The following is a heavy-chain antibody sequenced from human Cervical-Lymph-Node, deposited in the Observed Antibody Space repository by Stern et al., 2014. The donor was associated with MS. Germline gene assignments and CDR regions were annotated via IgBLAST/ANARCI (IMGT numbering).Heavy chain of an antibody. J-gene: IGHJ4*01. D-gene: IGHD3-3*01. V-gene: IGHV1-2*02. CDR1: GYIFTDYY. CDR3: ARGSGTAYDLRGDY. CDR2: INPNSGGT. Sequence: QVQLVQSGAEAKAPGASMKVSCRASGYIFTDYYLHWVRQAPGQGLEWLGWINPNSGGTNDAQNFQGRVTRTRDTSISTAYMELRWLGYADTAVYYCARGSGTAYDLRGDYWGQGTLVTVSS.